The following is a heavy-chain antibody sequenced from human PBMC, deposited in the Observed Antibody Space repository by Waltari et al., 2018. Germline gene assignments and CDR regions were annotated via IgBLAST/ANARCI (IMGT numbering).Heavy chain of an antibody. J-gene: IGHJ5*02. CDR1: GYTFTGYY. Sequence: QVQLVQSGAEVKKPGASVKVSCKASGYTFTGYYMHWVRQAPGQGLEWMGRINPNSSGTNYAQKFQGRVTMTRDTAISTAYMELNRLRADDTAVYYCARVGDGSGSDYKTPCDPWGQGTLVTVSS. V-gene: IGHV1-2*06. CDR3: ARVGDGSGSDYKTPCDP. CDR2: INPNSSGT. D-gene: IGHD3-10*01.